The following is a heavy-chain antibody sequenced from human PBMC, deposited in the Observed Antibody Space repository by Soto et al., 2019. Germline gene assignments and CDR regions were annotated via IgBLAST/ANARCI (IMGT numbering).Heavy chain of an antibody. D-gene: IGHD2-8*01. J-gene: IGHJ6*02. CDR1: GFTFSNYA. CDR3: ARSTIGPYYGMDV. V-gene: IGHV3-30*14. Sequence: QVQLVESGGGVVQPGRSLRLSCAASGFTFSNYAVHWVRQAPGKGLEWVAVVSFDGSNQYYADSVRGRFTISRDNSKNTLYLQMNSLRAEDTAVYYCARSTIGPYYGMDVWGQGTTVTVSS. CDR2: VSFDGSNQ.